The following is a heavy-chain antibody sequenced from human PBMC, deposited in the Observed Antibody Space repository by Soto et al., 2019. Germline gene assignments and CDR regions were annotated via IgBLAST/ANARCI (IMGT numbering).Heavy chain of an antibody. Sequence: EVQLLESGGGLVQPGGFLRLSCAASGFTFSSYAMSWVRQAPGKGLEWVSAISGSGGSTYYADSVKGRFTISRDNSKNTLYLQMNSLRAEDTAVYYCAKKESYYYYYGMDVWGQGTTVTVSS. CDR1: GFTFSSYA. V-gene: IGHV3-23*01. CDR2: ISGSGGST. CDR3: AKKESYYYYYGMDV. J-gene: IGHJ6*02.